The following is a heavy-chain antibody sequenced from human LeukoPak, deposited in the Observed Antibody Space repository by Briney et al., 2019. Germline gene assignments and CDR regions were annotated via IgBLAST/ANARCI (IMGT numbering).Heavy chain of an antibody. V-gene: IGHV4-38-2*01. Sequence: PSETLSLTCAVSGSSISSGYYCGWIRQPPGKGLEWIGSIYHSGSTYYNPPLKRRVTISVDTSKNQFSLKLSSVTAADTAVYYCASFTDYDILTGYFWRWGQGTLVTVSS. CDR2: IYHSGST. CDR1: GSSISSGYY. CDR3: ASFTDYDILTGYFWR. J-gene: IGHJ4*02. D-gene: IGHD3-9*01.